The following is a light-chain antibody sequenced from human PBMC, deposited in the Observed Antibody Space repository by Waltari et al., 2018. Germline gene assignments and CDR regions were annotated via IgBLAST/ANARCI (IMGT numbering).Light chain of an antibody. CDR1: SSDVGAYDY. Sequence: QSALTQPASVSGSPGQSITISCIGSSSDVGAYDYVSWYQQYPGKAPRLMIYDVTSRPSWVSYRFSGSKSGNTASLTISGLQAEDEADYYCCSHTSTSTLVFGTGTKVTVL. CDR2: DVT. J-gene: IGLJ1*01. CDR3: CSHTSTSTLV. V-gene: IGLV2-14*03.